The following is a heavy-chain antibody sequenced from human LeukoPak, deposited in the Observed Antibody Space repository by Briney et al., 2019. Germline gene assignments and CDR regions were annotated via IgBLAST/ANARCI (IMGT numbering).Heavy chain of an antibody. J-gene: IGHJ4*02. CDR3: ARRPPAYYDILTGYYRRGGFDY. CDR1: GGSISSSSYY. CDR2: IYYSGST. Sequence: SETLSLTCTVSGGSISSSSYYWGWIRQPPGKGLEWIGSIYYSGSTNYNPSLKSRVTISVDTSKNQFSLKLSSVTAADTAVYYCARRPPAYYDILTGYYRRGGFDYWGQGTLVTVSS. D-gene: IGHD3-9*01. V-gene: IGHV4-39*07.